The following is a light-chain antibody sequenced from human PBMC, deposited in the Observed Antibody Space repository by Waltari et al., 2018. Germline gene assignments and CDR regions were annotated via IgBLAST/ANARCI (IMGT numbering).Light chain of an antibody. CDR3: MIWYSAAWV. CDR1: SGLIVPTSN. CDR2: YTAASDK. V-gene: IGLV5-45*03. J-gene: IGLJ3*02. Sequence: AVVTQPSSLSASPGASASLTSTLRSGLIVPTSNLYSYHNKPGSPPRYLLRYTAASDKQQGFGVPSRFSGSKAVSANAGILLISGLQSEDEADYYCMIWYSAAWVFGGGTKLNVL.